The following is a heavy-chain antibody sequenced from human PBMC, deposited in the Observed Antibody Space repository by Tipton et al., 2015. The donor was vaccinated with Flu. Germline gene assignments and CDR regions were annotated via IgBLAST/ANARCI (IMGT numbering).Heavy chain of an antibody. CDR1: GFTFSGYG. J-gene: IGHJ4*02. CDR2: IRHDGSDK. D-gene: IGHD6-19*01. V-gene: IGHV3-30*02. CDR3: AKDGWDTSGWYPFDY. Sequence: SLRLSCAASGFTFSGYGMHWVRQAPGKGLEWVAFIRHDGSDKYYADSVKGRFTISRDDSKNALFLLIRSLRPDDTAVYYCAKDGWDTSGWYPFDYWGQGTLATVSS.